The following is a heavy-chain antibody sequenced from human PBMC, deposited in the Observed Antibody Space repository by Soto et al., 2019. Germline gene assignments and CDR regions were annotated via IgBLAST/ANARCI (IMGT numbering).Heavy chain of an antibody. J-gene: IGHJ6*03. CDR2: IGGSGVTT. Sequence: GGSLRLSCAASAFTFSNFAMTWVRQAPGKGLEWVSTIGGSGVTTYYVDSVKGRFTISRDNSKSELYLQMNSLRAEDTAVYFCAKGEGCSTTTCRPSYYYYMDVWGKGTTVTVSS. V-gene: IGHV3-23*01. CDR1: AFTFSNFA. CDR3: AKGEGCSTTTCRPSYYYYMDV. D-gene: IGHD2-2*01.